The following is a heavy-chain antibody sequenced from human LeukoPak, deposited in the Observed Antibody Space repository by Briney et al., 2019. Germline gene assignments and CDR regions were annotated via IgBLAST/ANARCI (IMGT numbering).Heavy chain of an antibody. Sequence: GGSLRLSCAASGFTFSSYSMSWVRQAPGKGLEWVSAISGSGGSTYYADSVKGRFTISRDNSKNTLYLQMNSLRAEATAVYYCAKDRGIPIPKIPWGQGTLVTVSS. CDR2: ISGSGGST. CDR1: GFTFSSYS. V-gene: IGHV3-23*01. CDR3: AKDRGIPIPKIP. J-gene: IGHJ5*02. D-gene: IGHD1-14*01.